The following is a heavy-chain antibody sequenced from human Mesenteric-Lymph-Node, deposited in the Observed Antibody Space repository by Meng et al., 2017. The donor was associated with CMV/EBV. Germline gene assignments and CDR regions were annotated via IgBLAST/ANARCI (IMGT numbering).Heavy chain of an antibody. CDR3: ARDELAAREGYYGMDV. J-gene: IGHJ6*02. CDR1: GYTFTSYD. D-gene: IGHD6-6*01. V-gene: IGHV1-8*01. Sequence: ASVKVSCKASGYTFTSYDINWVRQATGQGLEWMGWMNPNSGNTGYAQKFQGRVTMTRNTSISTAYMELSSLRSEDTAVYYCARDELAAREGYYGMDVWGQGTTVTVSS. CDR2: MNPNSGNT.